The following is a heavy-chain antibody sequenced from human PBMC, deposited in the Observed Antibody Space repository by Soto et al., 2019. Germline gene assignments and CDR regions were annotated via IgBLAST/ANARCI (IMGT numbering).Heavy chain of an antibody. CDR2: IAYSGDP. J-gene: IGHJ5*02. D-gene: IGHD3-16*01. Sequence: PSETRSLTFAVSGGSIISAASSLFWIRKHPGKGLEWIGYIAYSGDPSSPPSLRSRVTISADTAENKFSLTLKSVTAADTAVYFCARDGESSAIGPWGQGTSVTVSS. CDR1: GGSIISAASS. CDR3: ARDGESSAIGP. V-gene: IGHV4-31*11.